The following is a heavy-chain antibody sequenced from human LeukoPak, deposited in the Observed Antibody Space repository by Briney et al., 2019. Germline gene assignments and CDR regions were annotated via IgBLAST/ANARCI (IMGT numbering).Heavy chain of an antibody. J-gene: IGHJ5*02. CDR3: ARERSLRDSFDP. CDR2: INPNSGGT. Sequence: RASVKVTCKASGYTFTCYYMHWVRQAPGQGLEWMGWINPNSGGTNYAQKFQGRVTMTRDTSISTAYMELSRLRSDDTAVYYCARERSLRDSFDPWGQGTLVTVSS. D-gene: IGHD3-3*01. V-gene: IGHV1-2*02. CDR1: GYTFTCYY.